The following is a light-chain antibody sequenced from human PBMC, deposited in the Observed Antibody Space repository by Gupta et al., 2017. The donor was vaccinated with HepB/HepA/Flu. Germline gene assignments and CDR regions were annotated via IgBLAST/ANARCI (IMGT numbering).Light chain of an antibody. CDR3: QHYYTFPIT. CDR2: KAS. V-gene: IGKV1-5*03. Sequence: DIQMTQSPSTLSASVGDRVTITCRASQSISNWLAWYQHKPGKAPKLLISKASRLESGVPSRFSGSGSETEFTLTISSLHPDDFATYYCQHYYTFPITFGGGTKLEIK. J-gene: IGKJ4*01. CDR1: QSISNW.